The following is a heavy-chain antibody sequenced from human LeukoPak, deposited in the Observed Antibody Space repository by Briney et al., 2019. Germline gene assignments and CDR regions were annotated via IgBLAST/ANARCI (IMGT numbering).Heavy chain of an antibody. CDR3: ARVYGSRRPYTTLYYYYGMDV. J-gene: IGHJ6*02. D-gene: IGHD3-10*01. CDR1: GGSISSYY. Sequence: SETLSLTCTVSGGSISSYYWSWIRQPPGKGLEWIGYIYYSGSTNYNPSLKSRVTISVDTSKNQFSLKLSSVTAADTAVYYCARVYGSRRPYTTLYYYYGMDVWGQGTTVTVSS. CDR2: IYYSGST. V-gene: IGHV4-59*01.